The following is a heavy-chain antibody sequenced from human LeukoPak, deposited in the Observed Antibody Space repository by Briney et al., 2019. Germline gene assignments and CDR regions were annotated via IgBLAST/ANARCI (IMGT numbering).Heavy chain of an antibody. J-gene: IGHJ5*02. CDR3: ARKGSSTSQFILPRSSWFDP. CDR2: MNPNSGNT. CDR1: GYTLTSYD. V-gene: IGHV1-8*03. D-gene: IGHD2-2*01. Sequence: ASVKVSCKASGYTLTSYDINWVRQATGQGLEWMGWMNPNSGNTGYAQKFQGRVTITRNTSISTAYIELSSLRSEDTAVYYCARKGSSTSQFILPRSSWFDPWGQGTLVTVSS.